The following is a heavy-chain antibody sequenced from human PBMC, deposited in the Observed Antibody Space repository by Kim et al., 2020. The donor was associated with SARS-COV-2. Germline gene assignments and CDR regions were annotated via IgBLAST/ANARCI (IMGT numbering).Heavy chain of an antibody. D-gene: IGHD2-15*01. CDR3: ATLPPYGGNLDY. CDR1: GYTLTELS. V-gene: IGHV1-24*01. CDR2: FDPEDGET. Sequence: ASVKVSCKVSGYTLTELSMHWVRQAPGKGLEWMGGFDPEDGETIYAQKFQGRVTMTEDTSTDTAYMELSSLRSEDTAVYYCATLPPYGGNLDYWGQGTLVTVSS. J-gene: IGHJ4*02.